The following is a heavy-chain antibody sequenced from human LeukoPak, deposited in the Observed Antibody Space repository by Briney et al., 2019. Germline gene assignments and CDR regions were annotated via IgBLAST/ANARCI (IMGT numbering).Heavy chain of an antibody. J-gene: IGHJ3*02. Sequence: KAGGSETLLCAASGFTFSSHSTNWARQAPGKGLEWVSYISGISNYIYYADSLKGRFTISRDNAKDSLYLQMNNLRAEDTAVYYCARGSGVDTAMVYNVFETWGQGTLVTVSS. CDR1: GFTFSSHS. CDR3: ARGSGVDTAMVYNVFET. CDR2: ISGISNYI. V-gene: IGHV3-21*01. D-gene: IGHD5-18*01.